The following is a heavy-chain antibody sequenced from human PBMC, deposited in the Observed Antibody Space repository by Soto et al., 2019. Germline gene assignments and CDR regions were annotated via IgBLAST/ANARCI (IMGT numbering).Heavy chain of an antibody. CDR1: GFTFSNAW. J-gene: IGHJ4*01. CDR2: VNSKNDGGTT. Sequence: AGGALRLSCAASGFTFSNAWINWVRQTPGRGLEWVGRVNSKNDGGTTDFAAPVKGRFAISRDDSKNMVYLEMNSLQTEDTAMYYCTTDSCITTITFRFDYWGHGTLVTVSS. CDR3: TTDSCITTITFRFDY. D-gene: IGHD3-10*01. V-gene: IGHV3-15*07.